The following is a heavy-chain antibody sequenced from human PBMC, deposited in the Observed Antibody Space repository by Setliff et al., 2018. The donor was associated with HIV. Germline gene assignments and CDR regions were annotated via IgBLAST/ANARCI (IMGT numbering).Heavy chain of an antibody. V-gene: IGHV1-69*13. CDR2: IIPMFGTT. D-gene: IGHD3-22*01. J-gene: IGHJ1*01. Sequence: SVKVSCKTSGVSFSNYAISWVRQAPGQGLEWVGGIIPMFGTTNYAQKFQGRVTITADESTSTAYMELRSLRSEDTAVYYCARDPFPSTNYYDSSMYPFAQFFEHWGQGTLVTVSS. CDR1: GVSFSNYA. CDR3: ARDPFPSTNYYDSSMYPFAQFFEH.